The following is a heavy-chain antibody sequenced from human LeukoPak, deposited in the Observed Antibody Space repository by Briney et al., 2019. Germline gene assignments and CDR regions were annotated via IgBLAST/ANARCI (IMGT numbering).Heavy chain of an antibody. D-gene: IGHD2-2*01. V-gene: IGHV3-23*01. CDR3: AKDGRGTSCFDY. J-gene: IGHJ4*02. CDR1: GFTFSSYA. Sequence: GGSLRLSCAASGFTFSSYAMSWVRQAPGKGLGGVSAISGSGGSTYYADSVKGRFTISRDNSKNILYLQMNSLRAEDTAVYYCAKDGRGTSCFDYWGQGTLVTVSS. CDR2: ISGSGGST.